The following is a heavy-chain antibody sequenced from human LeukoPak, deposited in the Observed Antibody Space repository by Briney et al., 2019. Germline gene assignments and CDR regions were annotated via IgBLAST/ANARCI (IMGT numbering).Heavy chain of an antibody. CDR2: RKQDGGEK. J-gene: IGHJ4*02. Sequence: GGSLRLSCAASGFTFSTNWMSWCLQAPGEGLQGVANRKQDGGEKNYVDPVKGRFTISRDNAKSSLYLQMNSLRVEDTALYYCAKAGNGFHYWGQGALVTVSS. V-gene: IGHV3-7*01. CDR3: AKAGNGFHY. CDR1: GFTFSTNW. D-gene: IGHD2-8*01.